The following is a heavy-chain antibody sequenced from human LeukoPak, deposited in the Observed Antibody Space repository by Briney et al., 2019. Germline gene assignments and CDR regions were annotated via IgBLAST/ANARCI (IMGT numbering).Heavy chain of an antibody. CDR2: ISWNSGSI. CDR3: AKDIGSGSYSILDY. Sequence: GGSLRLSCAASGFTFDDYAMHWVRQAPGKGLEWVSGISWNSGSIGYADSVKGRFTISRDNAKNSLYLQMNSLRAEDTALYYCAKDIGSGSYSILDYWGQGTLVTVSS. D-gene: IGHD1-26*01. V-gene: IGHV3-9*01. J-gene: IGHJ4*02. CDR1: GFTFDDYA.